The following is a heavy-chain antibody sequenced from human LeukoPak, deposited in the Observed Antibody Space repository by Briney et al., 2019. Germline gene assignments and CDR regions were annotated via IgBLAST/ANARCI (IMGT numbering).Heavy chain of an antibody. Sequence: TSETLSLTCTVSGGSISSYYWTCIRQPAGKGLEWIGRIYSSGDTNYNPSLKSRVTMSVDTSKNQFSLKLTSVTAADTAVYYCARGGEFGDFMDVWGKGTTVTVSS. CDR1: GGSISSYY. V-gene: IGHV4-4*07. J-gene: IGHJ6*03. CDR2: IYSSGDT. D-gene: IGHD3-10*01. CDR3: ARGGEFGDFMDV.